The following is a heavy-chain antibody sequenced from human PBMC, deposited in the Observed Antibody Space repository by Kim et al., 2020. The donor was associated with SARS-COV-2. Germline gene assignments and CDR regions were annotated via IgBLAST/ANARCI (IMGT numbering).Heavy chain of an antibody. CDR3: AKAYGSYNWLDS. V-gene: IGHV3-23*01. J-gene: IGHJ5*01. Sequence: GGSLRLSCAASGFTFSTYAMSWVRQAPGKGLEWVSGISASGGSTYHADSVKGRFTISRDNSKNTLSLQMNSLRADDTAVYYCAKAYGSYNWLDSWGQGTLVTVSS. D-gene: IGHD4-17*01. CDR1: GFTFSTYA. CDR2: ISASGGST.